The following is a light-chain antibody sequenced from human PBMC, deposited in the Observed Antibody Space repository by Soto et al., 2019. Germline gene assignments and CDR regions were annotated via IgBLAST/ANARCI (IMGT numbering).Light chain of an antibody. V-gene: IGKV1-5*01. Sequence: DIQMTQSPSTLSASVGDRVTITCRASQSISSWLAWYQQKPVKAPKLLIYDASSLESGLPSGFSGSGSGTEFTLAIRSLQPDDFATYYCQQYNSYWTFGQGTKVEIK. J-gene: IGKJ1*01. CDR3: QQYNSYWT. CDR1: QSISSW. CDR2: DAS.